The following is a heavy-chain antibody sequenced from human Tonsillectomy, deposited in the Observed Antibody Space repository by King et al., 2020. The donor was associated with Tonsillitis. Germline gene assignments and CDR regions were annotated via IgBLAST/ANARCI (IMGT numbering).Heavy chain of an antibody. J-gene: IGHJ4*02. D-gene: IGHD2-15*01. V-gene: IGHV3-7*01. CDR2: IKQDGSEK. CDR3: AREGARYCSGGSCYLDY. CDR1: GFTFSSYW. Sequence: VQLVESGGGLVQPGGSLRLSCAPSGFTFSSYWMSWVRQAPGKGLEGVANIKQDGSEKYYVDSVKGRFTISRDNAKNSLYLQMNSLRAEDTAVYYCAREGARYCSGGSCYLDYWGQGTLVTVSS.